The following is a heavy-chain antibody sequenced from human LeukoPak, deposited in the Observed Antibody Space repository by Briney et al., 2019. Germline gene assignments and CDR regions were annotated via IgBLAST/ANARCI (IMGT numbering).Heavy chain of an antibody. J-gene: IGHJ6*03. CDR3: AREIVGAPYYYYMDV. D-gene: IGHD1-26*01. CDR2: IYTSGST. V-gene: IGHV4-61*02. CDR1: GGSISSGSYY. Sequence: SQTLSLTCTVSGGSISSGSYYWSWIRQPAGKGLEWIGRIYTSGSTNYNPSLKSRVTISVDTSENQFSLKLSSVTAADTAVYYCAREIVGAPYYYYMDVWGKGTTVTVSS.